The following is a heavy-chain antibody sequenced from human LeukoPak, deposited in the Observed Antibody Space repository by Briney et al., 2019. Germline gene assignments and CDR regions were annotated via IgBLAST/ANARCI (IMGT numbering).Heavy chain of an antibody. V-gene: IGHV3-74*01. J-gene: IGHJ4*02. CDR3: ARDENYYDSSGYYDY. CDR1: GFTFTSYL. Sequence: GGSLRLSCAASGFTFTSYLMHWVRHTPGKGLGWGSRINSDGSSTSYADSVKGRFTISRDNAKNTLYLQMNSLRAEDTAVYYCARDENYYDSSGYYDYWGQGTLVTVSS. CDR2: INSDGSST. D-gene: IGHD3-22*01.